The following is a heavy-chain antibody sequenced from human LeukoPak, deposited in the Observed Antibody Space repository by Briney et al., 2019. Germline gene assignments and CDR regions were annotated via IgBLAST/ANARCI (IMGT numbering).Heavy chain of an antibody. Sequence: SGTLSLTCAVSGGSGGSISSSNYWSWVRQPPGKGLEWIGEIYHSGSTNYNPSLKSRVTISVDKSKNQFSLKLNSVTAADTAVYYCARAPRLRFLEWLPLGYMDVWGKGTTVTVSS. J-gene: IGHJ6*03. CDR2: IYHSGST. V-gene: IGHV4-4*02. D-gene: IGHD3-3*01. CDR1: GGSGGSISSSNY. CDR3: ARAPRLRFLEWLPLGYMDV.